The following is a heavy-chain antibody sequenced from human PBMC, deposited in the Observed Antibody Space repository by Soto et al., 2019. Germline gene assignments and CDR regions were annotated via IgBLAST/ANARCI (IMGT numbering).Heavy chain of an antibody. V-gene: IGHV4-4*02. J-gene: IGHJ4*02. CDR3: ARDFYSSGWYYFDY. CDR2: IYHSGST. D-gene: IGHD6-19*01. Sequence: SETLSLTCAVSGGSISSSNWWSWVRQPPGKGLEWIGEIYHSGSTNYSPSLKSRVTISVDKSKNQFSLKLSSVTAADTAVYYCARDFYSSGWYYFDYWGQGTLVTVS. CDR1: GGSISSSNW.